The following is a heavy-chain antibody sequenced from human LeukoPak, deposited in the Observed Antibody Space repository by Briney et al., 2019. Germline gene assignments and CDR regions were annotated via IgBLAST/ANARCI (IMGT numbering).Heavy chain of an antibody. Sequence: PGGSLRLSCAASGFTFSSYAMRWVRQAPGKGLEWVSAISGSGGGTYYADSVKGRFTISRDNSKNTLYLQMNSLRAEDTAVYYCAKGGYCSSTSCYTSWFDPWGQGTLVTVSS. CDR1: GFTFSSYA. CDR2: ISGSGGGT. CDR3: AKGGYCSSTSCYTSWFDP. D-gene: IGHD2-2*02. V-gene: IGHV3-23*01. J-gene: IGHJ5*02.